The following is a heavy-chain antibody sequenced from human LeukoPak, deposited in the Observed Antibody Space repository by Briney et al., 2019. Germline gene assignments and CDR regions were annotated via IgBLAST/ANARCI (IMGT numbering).Heavy chain of an antibody. V-gene: IGHV1-69*05. Sequence: SVKVSCKASGGTFSSYAISWVRQAPGQRLEWRGRIIPIFGTANYAQKLQGRVTITTDESTSTAYKELSSLRSEDTAVYYCAREVWEDSNSPNWFDPWGQGTLVTVSS. D-gene: IGHD4-11*01. CDR3: AREVWEDSNSPNWFDP. J-gene: IGHJ5*02. CDR1: GGTFSSYA. CDR2: IIPIFGTA.